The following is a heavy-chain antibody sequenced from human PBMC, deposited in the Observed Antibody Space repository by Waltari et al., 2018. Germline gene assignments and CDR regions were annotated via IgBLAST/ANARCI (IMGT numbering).Heavy chain of an antibody. D-gene: IGHD3-10*01. V-gene: IGHV3-23*01. J-gene: IGHJ3*02. Sequence: EVQLLESGGGLVQPGGSLRLSCAASGFTFSRYALNWVRQAPGKGLELVSVITASGGDTYYADSVKGRFTISRDNSKNTLYLQMNSLRAEDTAVYYCAKGQGRGTRAFDIWGQGTMVSVSS. CDR3: AKGQGRGTRAFDI. CDR1: GFTFSRYA. CDR2: ITASGGDT.